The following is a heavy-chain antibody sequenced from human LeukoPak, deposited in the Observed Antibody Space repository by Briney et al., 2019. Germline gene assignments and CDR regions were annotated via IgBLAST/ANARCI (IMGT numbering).Heavy chain of an antibody. CDR1: GFTVSSNY. D-gene: IGHD3-9*01. CDR2: ICSGGNT. CDR3: ARNYYDILTGYRN. J-gene: IGHJ4*02. V-gene: IGHV3-53*01. Sequence: AGGSLRLSCAASGFTVSSNYMSWVRQAPGKGLEWVSVICSGGNTYYADSVKGRFTISRDNSKNTLYLQMNSLRAEDTAVYYCARNYYDILTGYRNWGQGTLVTVSS.